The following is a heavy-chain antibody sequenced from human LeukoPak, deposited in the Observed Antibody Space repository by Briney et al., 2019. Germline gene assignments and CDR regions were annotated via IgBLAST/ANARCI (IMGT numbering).Heavy chain of an antibody. CDR3: VHGGSFDI. CDR2: VSSSGDSR. Sequence: GGSLRLSCAASGFTFSNYEMNWVRQAPGKGLEWVSFVSSSGDSRDYADSVKGRFTISRDNAKNSLYLQMNSLRAEDTAVYYCVHGGSFDIWGQGTMVTVSS. J-gene: IGHJ3*02. CDR1: GFTFSNYE. V-gene: IGHV3-48*03.